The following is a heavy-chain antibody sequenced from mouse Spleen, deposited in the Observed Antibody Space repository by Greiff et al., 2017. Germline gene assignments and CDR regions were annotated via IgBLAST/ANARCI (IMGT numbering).Heavy chain of an antibody. J-gene: IGHJ4*01. D-gene: IGHD1-1*01. Sequence: VQLQQSGPGLVQPSQSLSITCTVSGFSLTSYGVHWVRPSPGKGLEWLGVIWRGGSTDYNAAFMSRLSITKDNSKSQVFFKMNSLQADDTAIYYCAKKMPYGSSNYYAMDYWGQGTSVTVSS. CDR3: AKKMPYGSSNYYAMDY. V-gene: IGHV2-5*01. CDR2: IWRGGST. CDR1: GFSLTSYG.